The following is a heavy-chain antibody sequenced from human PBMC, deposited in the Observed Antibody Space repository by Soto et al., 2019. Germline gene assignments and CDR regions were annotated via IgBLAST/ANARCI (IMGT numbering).Heavy chain of an antibody. J-gene: IGHJ6*02. V-gene: IGHV1-69*13. CDR3: ARDCIVVVPAATCHYYGMDV. Sequence: GASVKVSCKASGGTFSSYAISWVRQAPGQGLEWMGGIIPIFGTANYAQKFQGRVTITADESTSTAYMELSSLRSEDTAVYYCARDCIVVVPAATCHYYGMDVWGQGTTVTVSS. D-gene: IGHD2-2*01. CDR2: IIPIFGTA. CDR1: GGTFSSYA.